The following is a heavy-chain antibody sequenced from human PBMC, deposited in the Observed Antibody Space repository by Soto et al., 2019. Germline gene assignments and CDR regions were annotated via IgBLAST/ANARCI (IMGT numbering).Heavy chain of an antibody. CDR2: INPNSGGT. CDR3: ARDRVGYCSGGSCYSPLGYYYYGMDV. CDR1: GYTFTGYY. V-gene: IGHV1-2*04. Sequence: QVQLVQSGAEVKKSGASVKVSCKASGYTFTGYYMHWVRQAPGQGLEWMGWINPNSGGTNYAQKFQGWVTMTRDTSISTAYRELSRLRSDDTAVYYCARDRVGYCSGGSCYSPLGYYYYGMDVWGQGPRSPSP. D-gene: IGHD2-15*01. J-gene: IGHJ6*02.